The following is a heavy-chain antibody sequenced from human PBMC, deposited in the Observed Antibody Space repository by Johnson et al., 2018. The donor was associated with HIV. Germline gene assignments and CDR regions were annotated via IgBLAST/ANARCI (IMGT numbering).Heavy chain of an antibody. D-gene: IGHD3-22*01. J-gene: IGHJ3*02. Sequence: VQLVESGGGLVKPGGSLRLSCAASGFTFSDYYMSWIRQAPGKGLAWVSAISGSGGSTYYADSVKGRFTISRDNSKNTLYLQMNSLRAEDTAVYYCAKDQASGYYCDAFDIWGQGTMVTVSS. V-gene: IGHV3-23*04. CDR3: AKDQASGYYCDAFDI. CDR2: ISGSGGST. CDR1: GFTFSDYY.